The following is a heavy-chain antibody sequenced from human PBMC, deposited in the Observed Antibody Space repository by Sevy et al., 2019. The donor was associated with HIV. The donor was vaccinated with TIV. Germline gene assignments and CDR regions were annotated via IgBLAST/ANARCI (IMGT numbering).Heavy chain of an antibody. D-gene: IGHD3-10*01. J-gene: IGHJ6*02. V-gene: IGHV3-30-3*01. CDR1: GFTFSSYA. Sequence: GESLKISCAASGFTFSSYAMHWVRQAPGKGLEWVAVISYDGSNKYYADSVKGRFTISRDNSKNTLYLQMNSLRAEDTAVYYCARGPYGSGSYYVYYYYYGMDVWGQGTTVTVSS. CDR3: ARGPYGSGSYYVYYYYYGMDV. CDR2: ISYDGSNK.